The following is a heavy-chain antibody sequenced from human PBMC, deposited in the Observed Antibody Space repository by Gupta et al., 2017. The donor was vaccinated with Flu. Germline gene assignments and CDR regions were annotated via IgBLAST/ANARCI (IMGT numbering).Heavy chain of an antibody. V-gene: IGHV3-30*18. Sequence: HWVRQAPGKGLEWMAVISYDGGNKYYADSVKGRFTISRDNSKDTLYLQMNSLRTEDTAVYYCAKDLGATVIGNDAFDTWGQGTMVTVSS. CDR3: AKDLGATVIGNDAFDT. D-gene: IGHD1-26*01. CDR2: ISYDGGNK. J-gene: IGHJ3*02.